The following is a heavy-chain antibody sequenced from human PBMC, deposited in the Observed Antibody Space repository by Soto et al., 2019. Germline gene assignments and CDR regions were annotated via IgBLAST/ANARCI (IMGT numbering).Heavy chain of an antibody. CDR1: GYSISSGNY. CDR3: RSSTICYDEPCVDV. CDR2: LYHIGST. V-gene: IGHV4-38-2*01. J-gene: IGHJ6*02. Sequence: LTCAVSGYSISSGNYWAWIRQPPGRGLEWIGSLYHIGSTHYNTSLKSRVTISVDTSKNHFSLELSSVTAADTAMYYCRSSTICYDEPCVDVWGQGTTVTVSS. D-gene: IGHD2-2*01.